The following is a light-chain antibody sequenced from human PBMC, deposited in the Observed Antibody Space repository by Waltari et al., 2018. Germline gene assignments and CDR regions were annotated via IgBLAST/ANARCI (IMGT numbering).Light chain of an antibody. CDR3: QVWDANTDPGV. Sequence: SYVLTQPPSVSVAPGETARLTCGGNNIESKSVHWYRQRPGQAPVLVISSDSDRPSGIPDRLSGSNSGNTATLTSSRVEAGDEADYYCQVWDANTDPGVFGTGTEVTVL. V-gene: IGLV3-21*01. CDR2: SDS. CDR1: NIESKS. J-gene: IGLJ1*01.